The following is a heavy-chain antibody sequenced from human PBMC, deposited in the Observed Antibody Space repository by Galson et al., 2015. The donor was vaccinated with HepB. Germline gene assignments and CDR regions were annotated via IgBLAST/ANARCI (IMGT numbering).Heavy chain of an antibody. J-gene: IGHJ3*02. CDR1: GFSLTTTGLG. CDR3: ADIMITYGGVIGLYGFDI. Sequence: PALVTPTQTLTMPCPFTGFSLTTTGLGEGWSRQPPGKALEWLTPIYWDDDTRYSPSLGSRLTITKDTSKNQVVLTMTSMDPVDTATNYSADIMITYGGVIGLYGFDIWGQGTMVTISP. D-gene: IGHD3-16*02. CDR2: IYWDDDT. V-gene: IGHV2-5*02.